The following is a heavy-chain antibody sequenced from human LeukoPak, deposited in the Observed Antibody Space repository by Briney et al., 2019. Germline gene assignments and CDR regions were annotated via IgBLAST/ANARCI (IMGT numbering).Heavy chain of an antibody. CDR2: ISGSGRTP. CDR1: GFSFSSYG. Sequence: QPGRSLRLSCAASGFSFSSYGMSWVRQAPGKGLEWVSAISGSGRTPYYADSVKGRFTISRDNSKNTVFLQLNRLRAGDTAVYYCVKEKVETSIRFFDLWGRGTLVTVSS. J-gene: IGHJ2*01. V-gene: IGHV3-23*01. CDR3: VKEKVETSIRFFDL. D-gene: IGHD4-23*01.